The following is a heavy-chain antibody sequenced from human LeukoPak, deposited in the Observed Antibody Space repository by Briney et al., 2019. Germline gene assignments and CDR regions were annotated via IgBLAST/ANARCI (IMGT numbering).Heavy chain of an antibody. CDR3: ARGVEYGSGYMDV. CDR1: GVTVSSNY. Sequence: PGGSLRLSCAASGVTVSSNYMSWVRQAPGKGLEWVAVIYSGGSTYYADSLKGRFTISRDNSKNTLYLKRDSPRAEDRAVYYCARGVEYGSGYMDVWGKGTTVTVSS. CDR2: IYSGGST. D-gene: IGHD6-6*01. J-gene: IGHJ6*03. V-gene: IGHV3-53*01.